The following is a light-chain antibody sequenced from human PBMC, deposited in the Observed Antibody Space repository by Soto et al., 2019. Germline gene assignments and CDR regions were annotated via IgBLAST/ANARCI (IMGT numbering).Light chain of an antibody. V-gene: IGLV2-14*01. Sequence: QFALTQPASVSGSPGQSITISCTGTSSDIGAYNHVSWYQQNPGKAPQLIIYEVSNRPSGLSNRFSASKSGNAASLTISGLQAEDEADYFCCSFTTSSTLVFGTGTKLTVL. J-gene: IGLJ1*01. CDR3: CSFTTSSTLV. CDR1: SSDIGAYNH. CDR2: EVS.